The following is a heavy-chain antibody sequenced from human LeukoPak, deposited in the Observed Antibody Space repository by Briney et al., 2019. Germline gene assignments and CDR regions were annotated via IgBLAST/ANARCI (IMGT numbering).Heavy chain of an antibody. D-gene: IGHD3-3*01. J-gene: IGHJ4*02. V-gene: IGHV4-59*01. CDR1: GGSISSYY. Sequence: SSETLSLTCTVSGGSISSYYWSWIRQPPGKGLEWIGYIYYSGSTNYNPSLKSRVTISVDTSKNQFSLKLSSVTAADTAVYCCARFNYDFWSGYLDYWGQGTLVTVSS. CDR3: ARFNYDFWSGYLDY. CDR2: IYYSGST.